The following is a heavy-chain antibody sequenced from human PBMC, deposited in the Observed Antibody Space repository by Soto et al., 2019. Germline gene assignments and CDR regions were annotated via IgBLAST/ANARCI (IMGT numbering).Heavy chain of an antibody. V-gene: IGHV4-31*03. J-gene: IGHJ4*02. D-gene: IGHD4-17*01. CDR3: AKTGNDYGDYNDY. Sequence: PSETLSLTCTVSGGSISSGGYYWSWIRQHPGKGLEWIGYIYYSGSTYYNPSLKSRVTISVDTSKNQFSLKLSSVTAAGTAVYYCAKTGNDYGDYNDYWGQGTLVTVSS. CDR1: GGSISSGGYY. CDR2: IYYSGST.